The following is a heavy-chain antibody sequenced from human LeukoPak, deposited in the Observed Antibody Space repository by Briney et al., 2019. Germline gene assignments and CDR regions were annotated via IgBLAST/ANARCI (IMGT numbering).Heavy chain of an antibody. J-gene: IGHJ4*02. CDR3: VWFGDQTGY. V-gene: IGHV3-49*03. Sequence: GGSLRLSCTASGFTFGDYAMSWFRQAPGKGLEWVGFIRSKAYGGTTEYAASVKGRFTIPRDDSKSIAYLQMNSLKTEDTAVYYCVWFGDQTGYWGQGTLVTVSS. D-gene: IGHD3-10*01. CDR2: IRSKAYGGTT. CDR1: GFTFGDYA.